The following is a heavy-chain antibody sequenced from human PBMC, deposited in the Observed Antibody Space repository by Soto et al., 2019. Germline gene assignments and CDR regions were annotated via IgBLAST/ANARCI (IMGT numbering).Heavy chain of an antibody. CDR1: VGSFRGYY. CDR3: ARAGNYAWFDP. V-gene: IGHV4-34*01. Sequence: PSETLSLTCAVYVGSFRGYYWSWIRQPPGKGPEWIGEINHSGSTKYNPSLKSRVTISVDTSKNQFSLKLRSVTAADTAVYYCARAGNYAWFDPWGQGTLVTVSS. J-gene: IGHJ5*02. D-gene: IGHD3-16*01. CDR2: INHSGST.